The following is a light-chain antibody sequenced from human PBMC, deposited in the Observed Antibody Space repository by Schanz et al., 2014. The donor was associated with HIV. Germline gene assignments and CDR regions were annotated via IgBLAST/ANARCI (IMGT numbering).Light chain of an antibody. CDR1: SSNIGSNT. CDR2: SNN. Sequence: QSVLTQPPSASGTPGQRVTISCAGSSSNIGSNTVNWYQQLPGMAPKLLIYSNNQRPSGVPARFSGSKSGSSASLAISGLQDEDEADYYCAAWDVNLNGPVFGGGTKLTVL. J-gene: IGLJ2*01. CDR3: AAWDVNLNGPV. V-gene: IGLV1-44*01.